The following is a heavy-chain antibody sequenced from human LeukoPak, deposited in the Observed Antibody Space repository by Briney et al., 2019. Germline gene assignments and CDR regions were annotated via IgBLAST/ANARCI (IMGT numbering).Heavy chain of an antibody. CDR1: GGSISSYY. Sequence: SETLSLTCTVSGGSISSYYWSWIRQPPGKGLEWIGYIYYSGSTNYNPSLKSRVTISVDTSKNQSSLKLSSVTAADTAVYYCARGPVDFWSGYFMDVWGQGTTVTVSS. V-gene: IGHV4-59*01. CDR2: IYYSGST. D-gene: IGHD3-3*01. J-gene: IGHJ6*02. CDR3: ARGPVDFWSGYFMDV.